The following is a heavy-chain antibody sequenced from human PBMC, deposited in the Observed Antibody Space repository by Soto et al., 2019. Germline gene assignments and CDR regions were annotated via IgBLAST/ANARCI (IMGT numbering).Heavy chain of an antibody. CDR1: GGSISSYY. V-gene: IGHV4-59*08. CDR2: IYYSGST. Sequence: SETLSLTCTVSGGSISSYYWSWIRQPPGKGLEWIGYIYYSGSTSYNPSLKSRVTISVDTSKNQFSLKLSSVTAADTAVYYCARVRSSSWNNFDYWGQGTLVTVSS. D-gene: IGHD2-2*01. CDR3: ARVRSSSWNNFDY. J-gene: IGHJ4*02.